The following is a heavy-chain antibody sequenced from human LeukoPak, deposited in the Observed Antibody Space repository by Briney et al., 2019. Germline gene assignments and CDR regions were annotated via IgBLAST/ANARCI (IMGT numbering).Heavy chain of an antibody. Sequence: ASVKASCKASGYTFTGYYMHWVRQAPGQGLEWMGWINPNSGGTNYAQKFQGWVTMARDTSISTAYMELSRLRSDDTAVYYCARGGIYSGYDFPDYWGQGTLVTVSS. CDR3: ARGGIYSGYDFPDY. V-gene: IGHV1-2*04. CDR1: GYTFTGYY. D-gene: IGHD5-12*01. J-gene: IGHJ4*02. CDR2: INPNSGGT.